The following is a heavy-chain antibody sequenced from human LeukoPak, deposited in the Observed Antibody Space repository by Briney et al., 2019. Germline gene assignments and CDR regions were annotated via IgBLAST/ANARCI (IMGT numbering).Heavy chain of an antibody. CDR1: GYTFTGYY. Sequence: ASVKVSCKASGYTFTGYYMHWVRQAPGQGLEWMGWINPNSGGTNYAQKFQGRVIMTRDTSISTAYMELSRLRSDDTAVYYCARVTTIFGVVISHDAFDIWGQGTMVTVSS. V-gene: IGHV1-2*02. CDR3: ARVTTIFGVVISHDAFDI. CDR2: INPNSGGT. D-gene: IGHD3-3*01. J-gene: IGHJ3*02.